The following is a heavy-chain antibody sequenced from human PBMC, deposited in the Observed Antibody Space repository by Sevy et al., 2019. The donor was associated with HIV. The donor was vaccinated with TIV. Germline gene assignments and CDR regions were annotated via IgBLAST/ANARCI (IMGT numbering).Heavy chain of an antibody. J-gene: IGHJ6*02. D-gene: IGHD3-3*01. CDR3: ARDFWSAQRGMDV. CDR2: INSDGSGT. Sequence: GGSLRLSCAASGFTFSSYWMHWVRQAPGKGLVWVSRINSDGSGTSYADSVKGRFTISRDNAKNKLYLQMNSLRAEDTAVYYCARDFWSAQRGMDVWGQGTTVTVSS. V-gene: IGHV3-74*01. CDR1: GFTFSSYW.